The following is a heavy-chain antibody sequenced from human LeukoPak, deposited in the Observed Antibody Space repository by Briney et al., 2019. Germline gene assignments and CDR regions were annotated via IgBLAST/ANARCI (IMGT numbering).Heavy chain of an antibody. J-gene: IGHJ4*02. D-gene: IGHD6-13*01. CDR2: INSDESRT. V-gene: IGHV3-74*01. CDR3: ATGVTAAGSGRGLDY. Sequence: GGSLRLSCAASGFTFSSYWMHWVRQAPGEGLVWVSRINSDESRTHYADSVKGRFTISRDNARNTLHLQMNSLRAEDTAVYYCATGVTAAGSGRGLDYWGQGTLVTVSS. CDR1: GFTFSSYW.